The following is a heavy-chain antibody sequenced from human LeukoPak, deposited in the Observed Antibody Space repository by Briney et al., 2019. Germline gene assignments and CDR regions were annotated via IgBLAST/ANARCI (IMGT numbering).Heavy chain of an antibody. D-gene: IGHD3-10*01. J-gene: IGHJ5*02. Sequence: SGPTLVTPTQTLTLTCTFSGFSLSTTGVGVAWIRQPPGEALEWLALIYWDDYKRYSPSLKSRLTITKDSSKNQVVLTMTNMDPVDTATYFCAHLYYFGSRSYYNAWFDPWGLGTLVTVSS. V-gene: IGHV2-5*02. CDR3: AHLYYFGSRSYYNAWFDP. CDR1: GFSLSTTGVG. CDR2: IYWDDYK.